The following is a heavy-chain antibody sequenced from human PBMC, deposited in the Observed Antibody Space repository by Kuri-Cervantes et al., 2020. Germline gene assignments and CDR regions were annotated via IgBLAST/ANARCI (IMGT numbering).Heavy chain of an antibody. V-gene: IGHV3-7*01. CDR2: IRQDGNEK. CDR3: ARDRRNFYDSRIFDS. J-gene: IGHJ4*02. Sequence: GESLKISCAASGFTFSSYWMSWVRQAPGKGLEWVANIRQDGNEKNYVDSVKGRFTISRDKAKNSLYLQMNSLRAEDTAVYYYARDRRNFYDSRIFDSWGQGTQVTVSS. D-gene: IGHD3-22*01. CDR1: GFTFSSYW.